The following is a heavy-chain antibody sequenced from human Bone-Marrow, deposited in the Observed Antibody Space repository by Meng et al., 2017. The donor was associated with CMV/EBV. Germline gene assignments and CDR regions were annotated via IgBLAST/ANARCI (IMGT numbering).Heavy chain of an antibody. Sequence: SVRVSCKASGGTFRSYAISWVRQAPGQGLEWMGGIIPILGIANYAQKFQGRVTITADKSTSTAYMELSSLRSEDTAVYYCAREDPMTTVTHSPWGQGTLVTVSS. CDR2: IIPILGIA. D-gene: IGHD4-17*01. J-gene: IGHJ5*02. V-gene: IGHV1-69*10. CDR1: GGTFRSYA. CDR3: AREDPMTTVTHSP.